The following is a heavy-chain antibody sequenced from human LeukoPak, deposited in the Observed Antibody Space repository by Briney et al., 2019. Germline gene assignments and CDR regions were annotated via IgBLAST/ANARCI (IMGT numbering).Heavy chain of an antibody. CDR3: ARGYDILTGYYPNEAESVGY. J-gene: IGHJ4*02. CDR1: GFTFSVYS. V-gene: IGHV3-48*01. Sequence: GGSLRLSCAASGFTFSVYSMNWVRQAPGKGLEWLSYISTSSSVIYYADSVKGRFTISRDNAENSLYLQMNSLRAEDTAVYYCARGYDILTGYYPNEAESVGYWGQGTLVTVSS. D-gene: IGHD3-9*01. CDR2: ISTSSSVI.